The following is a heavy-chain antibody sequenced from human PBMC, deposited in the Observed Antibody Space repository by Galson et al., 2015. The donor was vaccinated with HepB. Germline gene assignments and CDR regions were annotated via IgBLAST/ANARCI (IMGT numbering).Heavy chain of an antibody. CDR3: AKSISGGSCYLRCNGMDV. CDR1: GYTFTSYY. CDR2: INPSGGST. V-gene: IGHV1-46*01. Sequence: SVKVSCKASGYTFTSYYMHWVRQAPGQGLEWMGIINPSGGSTSYAQKFQGRVTMTRDTSTSTVYMELSSLRSEDTAVYYCAKSISGGSCYLRCNGMDVWGQGTTVTVSS. D-gene: IGHD2-15*01. J-gene: IGHJ6*02.